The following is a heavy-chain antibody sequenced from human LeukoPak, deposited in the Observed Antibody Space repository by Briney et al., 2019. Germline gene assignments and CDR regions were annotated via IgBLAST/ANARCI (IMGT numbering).Heavy chain of an antibody. CDR2: IYYSGST. V-gene: IGHV4-30-4*01. J-gene: IGHJ4*02. CDR3: ARDSRLVGGLDY. CDR1: GGSISSGDYY. Sequence: SQTLSLTCTVSGGSISSGDYYWSSIRQPPGKGLERIGYIYYSGSTYYNPSLKSRVTISVDTSKNQFSLKLSSVTAADTAVYYCARDSRLVGGLDYWGQGTLVTVSS. D-gene: IGHD2-15*01.